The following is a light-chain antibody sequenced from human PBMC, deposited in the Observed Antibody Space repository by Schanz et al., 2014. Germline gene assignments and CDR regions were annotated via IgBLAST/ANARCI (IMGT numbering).Light chain of an antibody. V-gene: IGKV3D-15*01. CDR2: GAS. CDR1: QSVSSN. J-gene: IGKJ1*01. CDR3: QQTIHRT. Sequence: EIVMTQSPATLSVSPGERATLSCRASQSVSSNLAWYQQKPGQAPRLLIYGASSRATGIPDRFSGSGSGTDFTLTISRLEPEDFATYYCQQTIHRTFGQGTKVEIK.